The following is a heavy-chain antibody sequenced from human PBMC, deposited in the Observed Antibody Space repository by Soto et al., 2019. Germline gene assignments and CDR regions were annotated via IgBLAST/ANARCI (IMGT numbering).Heavy chain of an antibody. CDR2: ISGSGGST. Sequence: GALRLACSASVFTCSNYAMSWVRRIPGKGLEWVSAISGSGGSTNYEDSVKGRFTISRDNSKSTLYLQMNSLRVDDTAVYYCAKGSPYSGTYFHPWGQGTLVTVSS. D-gene: IGHD1-26*01. CDR1: VFTCSNYA. V-gene: IGHV3-23*01. CDR3: AKGSPYSGTYFHP. J-gene: IGHJ5*02.